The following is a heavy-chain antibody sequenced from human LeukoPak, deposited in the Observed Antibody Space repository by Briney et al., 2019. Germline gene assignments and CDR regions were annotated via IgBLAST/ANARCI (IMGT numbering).Heavy chain of an antibody. Sequence: GESLKISCKASGYSFTTYWIGWVRQMPGKGLEWMGIIYPGDSDARYSPAFQGQVTISVDKSISTAYLQWGSLKASDTAGYYRARLSAMSIGPGGDCWGQGTLVTVSS. J-gene: IGHJ4*02. CDR3: ARLSAMSIGPGGDC. V-gene: IGHV5-51*01. D-gene: IGHD3-10*01. CDR2: IYPGDSDA. CDR1: GYSFTTYW.